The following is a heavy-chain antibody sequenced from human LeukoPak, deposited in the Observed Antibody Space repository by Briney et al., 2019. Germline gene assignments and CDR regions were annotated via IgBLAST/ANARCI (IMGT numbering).Heavy chain of an antibody. Sequence: GASVTVSCKVSGGTFSSYAISWVRQAPGQGLEWMGGIIPIFGTANYAQKFQGRVTITADESTSTAYMELSSLRSEDTAVYYCARDLKGCSSTSCYTINYYYYGMDVWGQGTTVTVSS. CDR2: IIPIFGTA. CDR1: GGTFSSYA. J-gene: IGHJ6*02. D-gene: IGHD2-2*02. V-gene: IGHV1-69*13. CDR3: ARDLKGCSSTSCYTINYYYYGMDV.